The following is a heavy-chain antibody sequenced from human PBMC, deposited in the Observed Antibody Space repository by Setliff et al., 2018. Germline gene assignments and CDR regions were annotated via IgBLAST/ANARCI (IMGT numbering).Heavy chain of an antibody. D-gene: IGHD2-21*02. V-gene: IGHV4-38-2*02. CDR1: GYSISSGYI. CDR2: IGHTGSI. Sequence: PSETLSLTCTVSGYSISSGYIWGWIRQPPGKGLEWVGNIGHTGSINYNPSLKSRLTISRDTSKNQVSLKLNSVTATDTAVYYCARDLGHGGNSDYWGQGILVTVSS. J-gene: IGHJ4*02. CDR3: ARDLGHGGNSDY.